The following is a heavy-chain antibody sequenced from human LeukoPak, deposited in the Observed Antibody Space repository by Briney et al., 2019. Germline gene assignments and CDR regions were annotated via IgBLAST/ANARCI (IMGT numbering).Heavy chain of an antibody. CDR1: GGSISSSRYS. CDR2: IYDSGST. D-gene: IGHD7-27*01. Sequence: SETLSLTCTVSGGSISSSRYSWGWIRQPPGKGLEWIGTIYDSGSTYYNPSLKSRVTISADTSKNQLSLRLSSVTAADTAVYYCARDPWGRRAFDIWGQGTMVTVSS. J-gene: IGHJ3*02. V-gene: IGHV4-39*02. CDR3: ARDPWGRRAFDI.